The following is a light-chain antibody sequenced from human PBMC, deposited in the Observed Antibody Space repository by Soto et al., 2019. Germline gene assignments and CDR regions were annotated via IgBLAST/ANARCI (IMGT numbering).Light chain of an antibody. CDR1: SSDVGGYNY. Sequence: QSGLTQPASVSGSPEQSITITCTGNSSDVGGYNYVSWYQQHPGKAPKLMIYDVSNRPSGVSNRFSGSKSGNTASLTISGLQAEDEADYYCSSYTSSSTPYVFGTGTKVTVL. V-gene: IGLV2-14*01. J-gene: IGLJ1*01. CDR2: DVS. CDR3: SSYTSSSTPYV.